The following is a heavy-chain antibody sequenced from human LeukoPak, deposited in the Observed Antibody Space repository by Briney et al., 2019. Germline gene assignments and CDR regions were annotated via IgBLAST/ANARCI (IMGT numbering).Heavy chain of an antibody. J-gene: IGHJ6*02. V-gene: IGHV3-21*01. CDR1: GFTFSTYS. D-gene: IGHD5-12*01. CDR3: ARDPGVAYFAMDV. CDR2: ISSSSTYI. Sequence: GGSLRLSCAASGFTFSTYSMNWVRQAPGKGLEWVSSISSSSTYIYYADSVKGRFTISRDNAKNSLYLQMNSLRAEDMAVYYCARDPGVAYFAMDVWGQGTTVTVSS.